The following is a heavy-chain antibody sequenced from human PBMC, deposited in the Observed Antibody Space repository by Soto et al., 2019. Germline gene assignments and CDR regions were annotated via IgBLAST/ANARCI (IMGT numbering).Heavy chain of an antibody. CDR3: ARGRAGYNWYSNPRYNWFDP. D-gene: IGHD1-7*01. V-gene: IGHV4-34*01. J-gene: IGHJ5*02. Sequence: QVQLQQWGAGLLKPSETLSLTCAVYGGSFSGYYWSWIRQPPGKGLEWIGEINHSGSTNYNPSLKSRVTISVDTSKNQFSRKLSSVTAADTAVYYCARGRAGYNWYSNPRYNWFDPWGQGTLVTVSS. CDR2: INHSGST. CDR1: GGSFSGYY.